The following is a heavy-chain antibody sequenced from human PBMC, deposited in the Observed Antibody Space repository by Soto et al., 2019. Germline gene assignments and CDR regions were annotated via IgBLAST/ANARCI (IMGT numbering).Heavy chain of an antibody. CDR1: GGSIRSGGYN. Sequence: SETLSLTCTVSGGSIRSGGYNWSWVRQNPRRGLEWIGNIYYSGNTYYNPSLKSRLTISVDTSKNQFSLNLSSVTAADTAVYYCARDRLMATAGTARHYFGLDVWGQGTTVTVSS. CDR3: ARDRLMATAGTARHYFGLDV. D-gene: IGHD5-18*01. CDR2: IYYSGNT. V-gene: IGHV4-31*03. J-gene: IGHJ6*02.